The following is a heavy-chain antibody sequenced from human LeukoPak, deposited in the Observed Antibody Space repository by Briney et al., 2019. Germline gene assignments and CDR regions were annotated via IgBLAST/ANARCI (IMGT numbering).Heavy chain of an antibody. D-gene: IGHD1/OR15-1a*01. CDR3: GRIAINANNGMDV. Sequence: GVALRLSCAASGCKFSDHYIEWLGQAAGKGLEGVGRSRNKASSYTPEYAASVEGRFTISRDVSESSLSLQMNSLRTEDPAVYYCGRIAINANNGMDVWGQGTTVTASS. CDR2: SRNKASSYTP. CDR1: GCKFSDHY. J-gene: IGHJ6*02. V-gene: IGHV3-72*01.